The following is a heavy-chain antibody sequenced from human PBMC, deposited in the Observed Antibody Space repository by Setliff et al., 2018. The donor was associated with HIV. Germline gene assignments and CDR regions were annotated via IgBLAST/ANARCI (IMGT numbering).Heavy chain of an antibody. J-gene: IGHJ3*02. CDR2: IFYSGIT. D-gene: IGHD3-3*01. Sequence: NPSETLSLTCTVSSGSITSRTYYWGWIRQPPGKGLEWIGSIFYSGITYYNPSLKSRVSISVDTSKNQFSLNLTSVTAADTAVYYCARSKTFYDFWGGYYTHGAFKIWGLGTMVTV. V-gene: IGHV4-39*01. CDR1: SGSITSRTYY. CDR3: ARSKTFYDFWGGYYTHGAFKI.